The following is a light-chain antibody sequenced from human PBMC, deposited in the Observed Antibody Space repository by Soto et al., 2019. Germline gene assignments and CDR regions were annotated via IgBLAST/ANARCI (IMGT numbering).Light chain of an antibody. J-gene: IGKJ3*01. Sequence: TQSPGTLSVSPGERATLSCMASQSVGSNLAWYQQKPGQTPRLLMYGASTRATGIPARFSGSGSGTEFTLTISSLQSGDFAVYYCQQYNRWPFTFGPGTKVDIK. V-gene: IGKV3-15*01. CDR1: QSVGSN. CDR3: QQYNRWPFT. CDR2: GAS.